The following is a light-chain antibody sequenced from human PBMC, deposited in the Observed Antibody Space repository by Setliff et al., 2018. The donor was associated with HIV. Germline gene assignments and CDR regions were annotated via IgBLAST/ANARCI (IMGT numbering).Light chain of an antibody. V-gene: IGLV1-47*01. J-gene: IGLJ2*01. CDR2: RNN. CDR3: ASWDDSLSGPL. CDR1: SSNVGVTY. Sequence: QSVLTQTHSVSGTPGQRVTMSCSGGSSNVGVTYVYWYQQVPGTAPKLLIYRNNQRPSGVPDRFAGSKSGTSASLAISGLRSEDEADYYCASWDDSLSGPLFGGGTKGTVL.